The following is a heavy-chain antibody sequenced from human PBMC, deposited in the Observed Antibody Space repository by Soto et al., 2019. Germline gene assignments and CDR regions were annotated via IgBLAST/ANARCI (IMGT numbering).Heavy chain of an antibody. D-gene: IGHD3-9*01. CDR3: GNLRYFEWLLDY. J-gene: IGHJ4*02. CDR2: IYYSGST. V-gene: IGHV4-59*01. Sequence: PSETLSLTCTVSGGSISSYYWSWIRQPPGKGLEWIGYIYYSGSTNYNPSLNSRVTMSVDTSKNQFSLKLSSVTAADTAVYYCGNLRYFEWLLDYWGQGTLVTVSS. CDR1: GGSISSYY.